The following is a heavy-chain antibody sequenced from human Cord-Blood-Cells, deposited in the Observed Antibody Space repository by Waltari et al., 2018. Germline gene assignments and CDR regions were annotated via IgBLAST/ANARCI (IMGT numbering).Heavy chain of an antibody. J-gene: IGHJ2*01. D-gene: IGHD2-2*01. V-gene: IGHV4-34*01. Sequence: QVQLQQWGAGLLKPSETLSLTCAVYGGSFSGYYWSWIRQPPGKGREWIGEINHSGSTNYNPSLKSRVTISVDTSKNQFSLKLSSVTAADTAVYYCARGLIVVVPAAASRSGWYFDLWGRGTLVTVSS. CDR3: ARGLIVVVPAAASRSGWYFDL. CDR1: GGSFSGYY. CDR2: INHSGST.